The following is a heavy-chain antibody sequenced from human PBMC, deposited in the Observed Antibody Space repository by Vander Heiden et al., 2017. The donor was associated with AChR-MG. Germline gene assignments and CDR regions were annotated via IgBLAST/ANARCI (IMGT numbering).Heavy chain of an antibody. CDR1: GFTFSSYG. CDR3: AKVVVPAARGYYYYYMDV. Sequence: VQLVESGGGVVQPGRSLRLSCAASGFTFSSYGRHWVRQAPGKGLEWVAVISYDGSKKYYADSVNGRVTISRDNSKNTLYRQMNSLRAEDTAVYYCAKVVVPAARGYYYYYMDVWVKGTTVNVSS. D-gene: IGHD2-2*01. CDR2: ISYDGSKK. J-gene: IGHJ6*03. V-gene: IGHV3-30*18.